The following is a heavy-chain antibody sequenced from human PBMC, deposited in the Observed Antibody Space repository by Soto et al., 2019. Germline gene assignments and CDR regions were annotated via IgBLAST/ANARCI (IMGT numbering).Heavy chain of an antibody. Sequence: PGGSLRLSCAASGFTFTSAWMNWVRQSPGKGLEWVGRIKSETDGGTTDYAAPVKGRFTISRDDSKNMLYLQMNSLKTEDTAVYYCTTHVSWILSYWGQGTLVTVSS. D-gene: IGHD3-16*02. CDR1: GFTFTSAW. CDR2: IKSETDGGTT. CDR3: TTHVSWILSY. V-gene: IGHV3-15*07. J-gene: IGHJ4*02.